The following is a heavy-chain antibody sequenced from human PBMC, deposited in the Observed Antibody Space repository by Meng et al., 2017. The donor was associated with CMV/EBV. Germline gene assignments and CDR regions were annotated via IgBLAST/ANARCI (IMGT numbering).Heavy chain of an antibody. CDR1: GFTFSSYS. J-gene: IGHJ4*02. CDR3: ARDLGYDFWSGYYIPKVPHPFDY. D-gene: IGHD3-3*01. Sequence: ESLKISCAASGFTFSSYSMNGVRQAPGKGLEWVSAISSSSSYIYYADSVKGRFTISRDNAKNSLYLQMNSLRAEDTAVYYCARDLGYDFWSGYYIPKVPHPFDYWGQGTLVTVSS. CDR2: ISSSSSYI. V-gene: IGHV3-21*01.